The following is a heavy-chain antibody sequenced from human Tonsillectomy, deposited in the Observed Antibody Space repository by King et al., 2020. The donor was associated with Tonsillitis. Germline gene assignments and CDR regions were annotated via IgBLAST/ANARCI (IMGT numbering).Heavy chain of an antibody. CDR3: AGGRSPKPPRRIVVVPAAHMDV. CDR2: INHSGST. V-gene: IGHV4-34*01. Sequence: VQLQQWGAGLLKPSETLSLTCAVYGGSFSGYYWSWIRQPPGKGLEWIGEINHSGSTNYNPSLKSRVTISVDTSKNQFSLKLSSVTAADTAVYYFAGGRSPKPPRRIVVVPAAHMDVWGQGTTVTVSS. CDR1: GGSFSGYY. D-gene: IGHD2-2*01. J-gene: IGHJ6*02.